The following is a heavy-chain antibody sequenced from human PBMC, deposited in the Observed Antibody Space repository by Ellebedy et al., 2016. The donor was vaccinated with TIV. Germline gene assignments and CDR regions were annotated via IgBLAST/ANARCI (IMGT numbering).Heavy chain of an antibody. CDR2: VIPILGMT. CDR3: ARMGLKSGSQKSGFDL. CDR1: GGTFTSYA. D-gene: IGHD1-26*01. Sequence: ASVKVSCKASGGTFTSYAISWVRQAPGQGLEWMGRVIPILGMTNYAQKFQGRVTIIADKSTSTAYMELRSLRSEDTAVYYCARMGLKSGSQKSGFDLWGQGTMLTVSS. V-gene: IGHV1-69*04. J-gene: IGHJ3*01.